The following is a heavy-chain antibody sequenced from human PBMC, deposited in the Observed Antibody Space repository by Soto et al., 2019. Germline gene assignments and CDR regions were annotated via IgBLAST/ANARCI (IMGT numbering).Heavy chain of an antibody. CDR3: ARDLFPYDYIWGSYRTLGY. Sequence: GGSLRLSCAASGFTFSSYGMHWVRQAPGKGLEWVAVIWYDGSNKYYADSVKGRFTISRDNSKNTLYLQMYSLRAEDTAVYYCARDLFPYDYIWGSYRTLGYWGQGTLVTVSS. CDR1: GFTFSSYG. V-gene: IGHV3-33*01. J-gene: IGHJ4*02. D-gene: IGHD3-16*02. CDR2: IWYDGSNK.